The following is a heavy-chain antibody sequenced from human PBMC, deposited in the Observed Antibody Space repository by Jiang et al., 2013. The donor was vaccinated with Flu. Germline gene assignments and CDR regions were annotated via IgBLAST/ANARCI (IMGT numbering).Heavy chain of an antibody. D-gene: IGHD3-22*01. CDR1: GDTFSSHS. Sequence: GAEVKKPGSSVKVSCKASGDTFSSHSISWVRQAPGQGLKWVGRVIPMIGITTYTENLQGRVTITADKSTSTAHLELNNLTSEDTAVYYCARGGNGGYPGYFDSVGPGNPGHRLL. CDR3: ARGGNGGYPGYFDS. CDR2: VIPMIGIT. J-gene: IGHJ4*02. V-gene: IGHV1-69*02.